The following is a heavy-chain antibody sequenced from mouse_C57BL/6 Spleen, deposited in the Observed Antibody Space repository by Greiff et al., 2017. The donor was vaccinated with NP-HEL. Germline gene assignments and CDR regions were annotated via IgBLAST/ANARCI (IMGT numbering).Heavy chain of an antibody. D-gene: IGHD2-1*01. CDR2: IDPSDSYT. Sequence: VQLQQPGAELVMPGASVKLSCKASGYTFTSYWMHWVKQRPGQGLEWIGEIDPSDSYTNYNQKFKGKSTLTVDKSSSTAYMQLSSLTSEDSAVYYCAKGYYGIPFDYWGQGTTLTVSS. V-gene: IGHV1-69*01. CDR1: GYTFTSYW. CDR3: AKGYYGIPFDY. J-gene: IGHJ2*01.